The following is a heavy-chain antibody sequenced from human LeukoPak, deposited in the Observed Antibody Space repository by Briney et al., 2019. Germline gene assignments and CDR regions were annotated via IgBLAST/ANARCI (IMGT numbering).Heavy chain of an antibody. Sequence: ASVKVSCKASGYTFTGYYMHWVRQAPGQGLEWMGWINPNSGGTNYAQKFQGRVTMTRDTSISTAYMELSRLRSDDTAVYYCARVLSGSYELDFDYWGQGTLVTVSS. V-gene: IGHV1-2*02. CDR2: INPNSGGT. CDR3: ARVLSGSYELDFDY. CDR1: GYTFTGYY. J-gene: IGHJ4*02. D-gene: IGHD1-26*01.